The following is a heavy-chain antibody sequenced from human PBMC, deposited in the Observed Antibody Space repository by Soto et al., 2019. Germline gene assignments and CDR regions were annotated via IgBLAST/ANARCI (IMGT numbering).Heavy chain of an antibody. D-gene: IGHD3-10*01. J-gene: IGHJ5*02. V-gene: IGHV1-46*01. CDR2: INPSGGST. CDR1: GYTFTSYY. CDR3: ARDGGGAESGSGSYYNWFDP. Sequence: QVQLVQSGAEVKKPGASVKVSCKASGYTFTSYYMHWVRQAPGQGLEWMGIINPSGGSTSYAQKFQGRVTMTRDTSTSTVYVELSSLRSEDTAVYYCARDGGGAESGSGSYYNWFDPWGQGTLVTVSS.